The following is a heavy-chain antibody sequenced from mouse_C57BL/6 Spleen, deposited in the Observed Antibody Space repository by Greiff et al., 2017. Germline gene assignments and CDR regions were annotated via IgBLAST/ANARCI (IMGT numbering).Heavy chain of an antibody. CDR2: IDPNSGGT. Sequence: VQLQQPGAELVKPGASVTLSCKASGYTFTSYWMHWVKQRPGRGLEWIGRIDPNSGGTKYNEKFKSKATLTVDKPSSTAYMQLSSLTSEDSAVYYCAQAIYDGYYYAMDYWGQGTSVTVSS. V-gene: IGHV1-72*01. CDR3: AQAIYDGYYYAMDY. J-gene: IGHJ4*01. CDR1: GYTFTSYW. D-gene: IGHD2-3*01.